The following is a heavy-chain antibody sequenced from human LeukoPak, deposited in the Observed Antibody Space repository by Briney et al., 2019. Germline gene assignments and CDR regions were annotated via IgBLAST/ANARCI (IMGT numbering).Heavy chain of an antibody. CDR2: INKDGSDK. D-gene: IGHD4-23*01. J-gene: IGHJ4*02. V-gene: IGHV3-7*01. Sequence: GGSLRLSCAASGFTFNMYWMTWVRQAPGKGLESVAYINKDGSDKYYVDSVKGRFTVSRHNAKNSLYLQMNSLRAEDTAVYYCARDAGYGGNSDYWGQGTLVTVSS. CDR3: ARDAGYGGNSDY. CDR1: GFTFNMYW.